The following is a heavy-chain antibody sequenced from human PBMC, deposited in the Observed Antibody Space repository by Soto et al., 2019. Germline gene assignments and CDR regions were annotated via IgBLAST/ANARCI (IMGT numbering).Heavy chain of an antibody. CDR3: ARVVLEWLPTSGFDY. V-gene: IGHV1-18*04. Sequence: QIQLVQSGAGVKKPGASVKVSCKASGYSFTSYGITWVRQAPGQGPEWLGWITAENGNTNYAQKFQGRGTMTTDTSTNTAYMELRGLRSDDTAVYYCARVVLEWLPTSGFDYWGQGTLVTVSS. CDR1: GYSFTSYG. J-gene: IGHJ4*02. D-gene: IGHD3-3*01. CDR2: ITAENGNT.